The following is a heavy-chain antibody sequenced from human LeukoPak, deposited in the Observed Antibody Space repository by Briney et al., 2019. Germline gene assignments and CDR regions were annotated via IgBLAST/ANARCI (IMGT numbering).Heavy chain of an antibody. CDR2: ISSSGST. CDR1: GGSITSYY. CDR3: ARLVLSYGNAFDH. V-gene: IGHV4-59*08. Sequence: SETLSLTCTVSGGSITSYYWSWIRQPPGKGLEWIGYISSSGSTNYNPSLKNRVTMSVDTSKNHFSLRLSSVTAADTAVYYCARLVLSYGNAFDHWGQGTLVTASS. J-gene: IGHJ4*02. D-gene: IGHD3-10*01.